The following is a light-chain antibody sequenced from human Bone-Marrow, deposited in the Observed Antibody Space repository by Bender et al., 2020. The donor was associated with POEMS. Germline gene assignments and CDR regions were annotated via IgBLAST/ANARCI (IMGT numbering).Light chain of an antibody. Sequence: QSALTQPASVSGSPGQSITISCTGTSSDIGSYTLVSWYQQYPGKAPKLMIYEVSRWPSGVSHRFSGSKSGNTASLTISGLQAEDEADFYCCSYADNSVWVFGGGTKLTVL. J-gene: IGLJ3*02. CDR2: EVS. CDR3: CSYADNSVWV. V-gene: IGLV2-23*02. CDR1: SSDIGSYTL.